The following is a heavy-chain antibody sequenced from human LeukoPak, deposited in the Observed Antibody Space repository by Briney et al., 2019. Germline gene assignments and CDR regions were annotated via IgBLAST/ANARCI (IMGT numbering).Heavy chain of an antibody. CDR2: ISGGGGST. CDR1: GFTFSSYA. J-gene: IGHJ4*02. Sequence: GGSLRLSCAASGFTFSSYAMSWVRQAPGKGLEWVSAISGGGGSTYYADSVKGRFTISRDNSKNTLYLQMNSLRAEDTAVYYCAKQDSQYYYGSGSYYWEGYFDYWGQGTLVTVSS. CDR3: AKQDSQYYYGSGSYYWEGYFDY. D-gene: IGHD3-10*01. V-gene: IGHV3-23*01.